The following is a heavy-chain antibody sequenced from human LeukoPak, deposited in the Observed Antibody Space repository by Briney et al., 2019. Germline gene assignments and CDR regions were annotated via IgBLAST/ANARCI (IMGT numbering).Heavy chain of an antibody. J-gene: IGHJ4*02. V-gene: IGHV4-31*03. CDR2: IYYSGST. CDR1: GGSISSGGYY. D-gene: IGHD4-17*01. CDR3: ARVFYGDYPYFDY. Sequence: SQTLSLTCTVSGGSISSGGYYWSWIRQHPGKGLEWIGYIYYSGSTYYNPSLKSRVTISIDTSKNQFSLKLSSVTAADTAVYYCARVFYGDYPYFDYWGQGTLVTVSS.